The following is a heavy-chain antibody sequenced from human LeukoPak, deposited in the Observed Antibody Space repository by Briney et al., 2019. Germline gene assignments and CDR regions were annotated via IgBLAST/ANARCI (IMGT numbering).Heavy chain of an antibody. CDR1: GGSISSSNW. D-gene: IGHD3-9*01. V-gene: IGHV4-4*02. Sequence: SGTLSLTCAVSGGSISSSNWWSWVRQPPGKGLEWIGEIYHSGSTNYNPSLKSRVTISVDKSKNQFSLKLSSVTTADTAVYYCARGRPNYDILTGYVGYWGQGTLVTVPS. CDR2: IYHSGST. J-gene: IGHJ4*02. CDR3: ARGRPNYDILTGYVGY.